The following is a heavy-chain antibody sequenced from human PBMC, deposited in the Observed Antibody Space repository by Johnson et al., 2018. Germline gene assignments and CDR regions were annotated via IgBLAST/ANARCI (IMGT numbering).Heavy chain of an antibody. CDR2: LYTGGIT. V-gene: IGHV3-66*01. D-gene: IGHD5-24*01. J-gene: IGHJ6*03. Sequence: VQLQESGGGLVQPGGSLRLSCTASGFIFSSYWMHWVRQAPGKGLEWVSILYTGGITYYADSVKGRFTISRDNSKNPLYLQMDSLRTEDSASYYCSRGKDGYDVYYYYYIDGWGKGTTVTVSS. CDR1: GFIFSSYW. CDR3: SRGKDGYDVYYYYYIDG.